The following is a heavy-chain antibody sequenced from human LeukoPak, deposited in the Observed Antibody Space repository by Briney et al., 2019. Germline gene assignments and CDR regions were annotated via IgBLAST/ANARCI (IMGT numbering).Heavy chain of an antibody. V-gene: IGHV3-64D*06. D-gene: IGHD5-12*01. Sequence: GRSLRLSCAASGFTFSSYAMHWVRQAPGKGLEYVSAISSNGGSTYYADSVKGRFTISRDNSKNTLYLQMSSLRAEDTAVYYCVRGDIVATIYGDYWGQGTLVTVSS. CDR1: GFTFSSYA. CDR2: ISSNGGST. CDR3: VRGDIVATIYGDY. J-gene: IGHJ4*02.